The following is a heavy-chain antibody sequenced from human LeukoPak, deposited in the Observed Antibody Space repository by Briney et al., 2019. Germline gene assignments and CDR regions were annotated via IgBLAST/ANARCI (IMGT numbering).Heavy chain of an antibody. V-gene: IGHV3-7*04. Sequence: PGGSLRLSCAASGFTFSNIWMSWVRQAPGKGLEWVANIKHDGSETNYVDSVKGRFTISRDNAKNSLHLQMNSLRAEDTAVYFCARRPVAGTGYFDYWGQGALVTVSS. CDR1: GFTFSNIW. J-gene: IGHJ4*02. CDR2: IKHDGSET. CDR3: ARRPVAGTGYFDY. D-gene: IGHD6-19*01.